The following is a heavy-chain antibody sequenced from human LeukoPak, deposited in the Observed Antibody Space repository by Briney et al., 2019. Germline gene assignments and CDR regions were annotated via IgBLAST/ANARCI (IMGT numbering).Heavy chain of an antibody. CDR3: AKKEVPAAGNHFDY. Sequence: PGGCLRLSCAASGFTFSSYAMSWVRRAPGKGLEWVSAISSNGGGTFYADSVKGRFTISRDDPKNTLYLQMNSLRAGDTAVYYCAKKEVPAAGNHFDYWGQGTLVTVSS. CDR1: GFTFSSYA. J-gene: IGHJ4*02. D-gene: IGHD2-2*01. CDR2: ISSNGGGT. V-gene: IGHV3-23*01.